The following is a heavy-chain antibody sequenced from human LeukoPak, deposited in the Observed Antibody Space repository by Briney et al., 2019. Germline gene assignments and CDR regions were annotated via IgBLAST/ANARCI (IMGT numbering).Heavy chain of an antibody. D-gene: IGHD2-15*01. V-gene: IGHV4-59*08. J-gene: IGHJ6*02. Sequence: NPSETLSLTCTVSGGSMNSYYWSWIRQPPGKGLEWIGSMYYSGSTNYNPSLKSRVTISVDTSKNHFSLKLSSVTAADTAVYSCARHLGYCGRGSCYSFYYYGMDVWGQGTKVTVSS. CDR1: GGSMNSYY. CDR2: MYYSGST. CDR3: ARHLGYCGRGSCYSFYYYGMDV.